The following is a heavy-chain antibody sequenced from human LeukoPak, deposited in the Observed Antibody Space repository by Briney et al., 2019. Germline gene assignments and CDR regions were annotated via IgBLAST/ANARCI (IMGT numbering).Heavy chain of an antibody. CDR3: AGPRYFDFDY. CDR1: GGSISSSSYY. D-gene: IGHD3-9*01. CDR2: IYYSGST. Sequence: PSETLSLTCTVSGGSISSSSYYWGWIRQPPGKGLEWIGSIYYSGSTYYNPSLKSRVTISVDTSKNQFSLKLSSVTGAETAVYYCAGPRYFDFDYWGQGTLVTVSS. J-gene: IGHJ4*02. V-gene: IGHV4-39*07.